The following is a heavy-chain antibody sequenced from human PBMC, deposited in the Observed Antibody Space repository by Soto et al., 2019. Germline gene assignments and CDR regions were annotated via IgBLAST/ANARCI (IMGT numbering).Heavy chain of an antibody. CDR3: AIHVQWLVTFDY. CDR1: GGSISSYY. D-gene: IGHD6-19*01. CDR2: IYYSGST. Sequence: QVQLQESGPGLVKPSETLSLTCTVSGGSISSYYWSWIRQPPGKGLEWIGYIYYSGSTNYNPSLTSRVTISVDTSKNQFSLMLSSVTAADKAVYYCAIHVQWLVTFDYWGQGTLVTVSS. J-gene: IGHJ4*02. V-gene: IGHV4-59*08.